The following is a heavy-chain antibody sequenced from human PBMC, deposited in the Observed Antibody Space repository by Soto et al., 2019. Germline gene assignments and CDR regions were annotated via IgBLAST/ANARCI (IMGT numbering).Heavy chain of an antibody. D-gene: IGHD5-18*01. V-gene: IGHV3-23*01. CDR1: GFTFSSYA. CDR2: ISGSGGST. J-gene: IGHJ5*02. Sequence: GGSLRLSCAASGFTFSSYAMSWVRQAPGKGLEWVSGISGSGGSTYYADSVKGRFTISRDNSKNTLYLQMNSLRADDTAVYYCAKVMVKNWFDPWGQGTLVTVSS. CDR3: AKVMVKNWFDP.